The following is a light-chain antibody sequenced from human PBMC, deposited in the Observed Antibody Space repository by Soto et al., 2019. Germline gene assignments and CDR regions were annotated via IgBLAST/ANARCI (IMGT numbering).Light chain of an antibody. Sequence: QSALTQPASVSGSPGQSITISCTGTSSDVGSYNLVSWYQQLPGKAPKLMIYEGSKRPSGVSNRFSGSKSGNTASLTISGLQAEDEADYYCCSYVGSSTLVFGGGTKLTVL. V-gene: IGLV2-23*01. J-gene: IGLJ3*02. CDR1: SSDVGSYNL. CDR3: CSYVGSSTLV. CDR2: EGS.